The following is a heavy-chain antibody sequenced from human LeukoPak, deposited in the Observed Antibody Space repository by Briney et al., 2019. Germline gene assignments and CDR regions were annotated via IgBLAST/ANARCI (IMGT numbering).Heavy chain of an antibody. J-gene: IGHJ6*02. CDR3: ARDSLYYYYGMDV. Sequence: GGSLRLSCAASGFTFSSYSMNWVRQAPGKGLEWVSYISSSSSTIYYADSVKGRFTISRDNAKNSLYLQMTGLRDEDTAVYYCARDSLYYYYGMDVWGQGTTVTVSS. CDR1: GFTFSSYS. CDR2: ISSSSSTI. V-gene: IGHV3-48*02.